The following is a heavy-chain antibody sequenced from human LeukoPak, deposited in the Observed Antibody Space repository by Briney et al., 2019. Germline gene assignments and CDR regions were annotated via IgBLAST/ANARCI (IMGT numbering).Heavy chain of an antibody. CDR3: ARDGHNNYFDY. V-gene: IGHV1-69*04. D-gene: IGHD5-24*01. CDR2: IIPIFGIA. J-gene: IGHJ4*02. CDR1: GGTFSSYA. Sequence: GSSVKVSCKASGGTFSSYAISWVRQAPGQGLEWMGRIIPIFGIANYAQKFQGRVTITADKSTSTAYMELSSLRSEDAAVYYCARDGHNNYFDYWGQGTLVTVSS.